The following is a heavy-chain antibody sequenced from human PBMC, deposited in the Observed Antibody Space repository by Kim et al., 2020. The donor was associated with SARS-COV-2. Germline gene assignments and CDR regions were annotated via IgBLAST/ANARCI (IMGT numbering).Heavy chain of an antibody. Sequence: GGSLRLSCAAPGFMLRRYWMTWVRQAPGKGLEWVANIKQDGSEKYYVDSVKGRFTISRDNAMNSLYLQMNSLRAEETAVYYCARDAAVTGTDGLDVWGQGTLVTVSS. D-gene: IGHD6-19*01. CDR1: GFMLRRYW. CDR3: ARDAAVTGTDGLDV. CDR2: IKQDGSEK. J-gene: IGHJ3*01. V-gene: IGHV3-7*01.